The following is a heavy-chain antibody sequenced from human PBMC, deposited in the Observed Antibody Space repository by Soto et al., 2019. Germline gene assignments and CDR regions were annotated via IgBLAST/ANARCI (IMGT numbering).Heavy chain of an antibody. D-gene: IGHD3-16*01. J-gene: IGHJ2*01. V-gene: IGHV3-72*01. CDR2: IRNNVNSYTT. Sequence: EVQLVESGGGLVQPGGSLRLSCAASGFTFSDHYMDWVRQAPGKGLEWVGRIRNNVNSYTTEYAASVKGRFTISRDDSKNSLYLQMNSLKIEDTAVYYCARGGLDRPYWYFDLWGRGTRVTVSS. CDR1: GFTFSDHY. CDR3: ARGGLDRPYWYFDL.